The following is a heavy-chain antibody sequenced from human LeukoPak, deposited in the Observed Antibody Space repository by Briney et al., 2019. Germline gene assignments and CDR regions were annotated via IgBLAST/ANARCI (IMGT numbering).Heavy chain of an antibody. CDR2: ISAYNSNT. CDR1: GYTFTSYG. Sequence: ASVKVSCKASGYTFTSYGISWVRQAPGQGLEWMGWISAYNSNTNYAQKLQDRVTMTTDTSTSTAYMELRSLRSDDTAVYYCAREIPAAGTVAFDYWGQGTLVTVSS. V-gene: IGHV1-18*01. D-gene: IGHD6-13*01. CDR3: AREIPAAGTVAFDY. J-gene: IGHJ4*02.